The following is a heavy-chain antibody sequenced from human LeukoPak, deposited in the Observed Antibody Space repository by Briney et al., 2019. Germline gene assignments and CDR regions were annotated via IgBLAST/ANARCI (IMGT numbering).Heavy chain of an antibody. CDR1: GFVFSDYG. D-gene: IGHD3-22*01. J-gene: IGHJ5*02. V-gene: IGHV3-30*02. CDR3: AQDRFLSSDSCSFGTTWFDP. CDR2: IRYDGSDP. Sequence: GGSLRLSCATSGFVFSDYGIHWVRQAPGKGLEWVAFIRYDGSDPNYPDSVKGRFTISRDNSKNMVQLQMNSLRVEDTAVYYCAQDRFLSSDSCSFGTTWFDPWGQGTLVTVSS.